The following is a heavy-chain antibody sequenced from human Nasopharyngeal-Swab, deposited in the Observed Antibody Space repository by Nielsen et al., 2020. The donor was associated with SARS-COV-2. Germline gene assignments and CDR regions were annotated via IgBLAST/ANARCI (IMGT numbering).Heavy chain of an antibody. CDR3: ARWNFAFDY. J-gene: IGHJ4*02. CDR2: IEQHGRAT. V-gene: IGHV3-7*01. Sequence: GEHLKISCVVSGFTFSTYYMGWVRQAPGQRLEWVAHIEQHGRATIYVDSVKGRFTISRDNAKTALHWQMNRLRAEDTAVYYCARWNFAFDYWGQGTVVTVSS. D-gene: IGHD1-1*01. CDR1: GFTFSTYY.